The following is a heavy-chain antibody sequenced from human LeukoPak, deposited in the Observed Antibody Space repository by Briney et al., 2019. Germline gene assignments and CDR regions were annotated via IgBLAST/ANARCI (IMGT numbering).Heavy chain of an antibody. V-gene: IGHV3-33*01. J-gene: IGHJ1*01. D-gene: IGHD3-3*01. CDR1: GFTFTSYG. Sequence: GGSLRLSCAASGFTFTSYGMHWVRQAPGKGLEWVAVIWYDESNKYYADSVKGRFTISRDNFKNTLYLQMNSLRAEDTAVYYCARDLYDFWSGYCFQYWGQGTLVTVSS. CDR3: ARDLYDFWSGYCFQY. CDR2: IWYDESNK.